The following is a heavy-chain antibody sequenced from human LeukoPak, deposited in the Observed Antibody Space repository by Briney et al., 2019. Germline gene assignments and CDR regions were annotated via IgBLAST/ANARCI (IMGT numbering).Heavy chain of an antibody. CDR3: TRDNRGMTTVTTSFDP. D-gene: IGHD4-17*01. CDR1: GFTFGDYA. Sequence: GRSLRLSCTASGFTFGDYAMSWFRQAPGKGLEWVGFIRSKAYGGTTEYAASVKGRFTISRDDSKSITYLQMDSLKTEDTAVYYCTRDNRGMTTVTTSFDPWGQGTLVTVSS. V-gene: IGHV3-49*03. J-gene: IGHJ5*02. CDR2: IRSKAYGGTT.